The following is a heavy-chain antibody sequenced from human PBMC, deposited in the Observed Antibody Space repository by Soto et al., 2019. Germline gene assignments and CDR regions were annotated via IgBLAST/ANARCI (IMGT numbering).Heavy chain of an antibody. CDR2: INHSGST. CDR1: GGSFSGYY. Sequence: PSETLSLTCAVYGGSFSGYYWSWIRQPPGKGLEWIGEINHSGSTNYNPSLKSRVTISVDTSKNQFSLKLSSVTAADTAVYYCARGRAGTTIFYYYYYGMDVWGQGTTVTVSS. J-gene: IGHJ6*02. V-gene: IGHV4-34*01. D-gene: IGHD1-7*01. CDR3: ARGRAGTTIFYYYYYGMDV.